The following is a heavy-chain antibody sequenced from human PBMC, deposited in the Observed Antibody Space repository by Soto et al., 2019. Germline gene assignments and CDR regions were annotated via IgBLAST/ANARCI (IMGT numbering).Heavy chain of an antibody. D-gene: IGHD3-10*01. Sequence: SGGSLRLSCAASGFTFSRFELHWVRQAPGKGLEWISYISSSGSTAYCASSVEGRFTISRDNANNSVYLQMDSLRAEDTALYYCTRAAWFPYLSFYWGQGALVTVSS. J-gene: IGHJ4*02. CDR3: TRAAWFPYLSFY. CDR2: ISSSGSTA. CDR1: GFTFSRFE. V-gene: IGHV3-48*03.